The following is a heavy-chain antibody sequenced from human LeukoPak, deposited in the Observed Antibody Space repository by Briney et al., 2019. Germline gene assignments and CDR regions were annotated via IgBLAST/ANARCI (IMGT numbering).Heavy chain of an antibody. J-gene: IGHJ4*02. Sequence: SETLSLTCTVSGGSISSYYWSWIRQPPGKGLEWIGEINHSGSTNYNPSLKSRVTISVDTSKNQFSLKLSSVTAADTAVYYCARHYYFDYWGQGTLVTVSS. CDR2: INHSGST. V-gene: IGHV4-34*01. CDR3: ARHYYFDY. CDR1: GGSISSYY.